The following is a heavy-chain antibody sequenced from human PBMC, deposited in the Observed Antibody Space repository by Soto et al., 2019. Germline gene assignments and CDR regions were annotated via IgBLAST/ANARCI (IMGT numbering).Heavy chain of an antibody. D-gene: IGHD4-17*01. Sequence: PGGSLRLSCAASGFTFSSFEMSWVRQAPGKGLEWLSYISSSGTTIYYADSIKGRFTISRDNAKNSLSLQMSGLRADDTATYFCARTPYGDYSDYWGPGTLVTGSS. V-gene: IGHV3-48*03. CDR3: ARTPYGDYSDY. CDR2: ISSSGTTI. CDR1: GFTFSSFE. J-gene: IGHJ4*02.